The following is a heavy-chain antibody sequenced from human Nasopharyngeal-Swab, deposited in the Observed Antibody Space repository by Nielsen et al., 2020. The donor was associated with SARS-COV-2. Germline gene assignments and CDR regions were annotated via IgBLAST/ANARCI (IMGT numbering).Heavy chain of an antibody. Sequence: ASVKVSCKASGYTFTSYAMHWVRQAPGQRLEWMGWINAGNGNTKYSQKFQGRVTITRDTSASTAYMELSSLRSEDTAVYYCATNLYCSGGSCYQIQNWYFDLWGRGTLVTVS. CDR3: ATNLYCSGGSCYQIQNWYFDL. CDR2: INAGNGNT. V-gene: IGHV1-3*01. D-gene: IGHD2-15*01. CDR1: GYTFTSYA. J-gene: IGHJ2*01.